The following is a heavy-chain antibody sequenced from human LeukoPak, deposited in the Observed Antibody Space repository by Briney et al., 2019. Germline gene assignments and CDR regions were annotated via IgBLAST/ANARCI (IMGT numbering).Heavy chain of an antibody. J-gene: IGHJ4*02. CDR3: ARDSGEFHFDY. D-gene: IGHD3-10*01. CDR1: GFTFSNYW. CDR2: IKQGGSDK. V-gene: IGHV3-7*04. Sequence: GGSLRLSCAASGFTFSNYWMGWVRQAPGKGLEWVANIKQGGSDKLYGDSVKGRFTIFRDNAKNSLELQMNSLRVEDTAVYYCARDSGEFHFDYWGQGTLVPVSS.